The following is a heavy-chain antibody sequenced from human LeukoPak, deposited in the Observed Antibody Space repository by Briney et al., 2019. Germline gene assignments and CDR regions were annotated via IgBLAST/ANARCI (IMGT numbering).Heavy chain of an antibody. CDR3: ARVMGVRGVHWFDP. D-gene: IGHD3-10*01. V-gene: IGHV3-11*06. J-gene: IGHJ5*02. Sequence: GGSLRLSCAASGFTLSDYYMSWIRQAPGKGLEWVSSISSSSSYIYYADSVKGRFTISRDNAKNSLYLQMNSLRAEDTAVYYCARVMGVRGVHWFDPWGQGTLVTVSS. CDR2: ISSSSSYI. CDR1: GFTLSDYY.